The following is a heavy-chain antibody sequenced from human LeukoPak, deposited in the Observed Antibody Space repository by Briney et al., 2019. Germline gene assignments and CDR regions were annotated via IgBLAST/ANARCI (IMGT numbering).Heavy chain of an antibody. CDR1: GFSVMTNY. CDR3: AREGGSGFCSSASCALAS. Sequence: GGSLRLSCAASGFSVMTNYMSWVRQAPGKGLEWVSVIYSGGSGGTIFYADSVKGRFTIVRDDSRNTLYLQMNSLRPEDTAVYYCAREGGSGFCSSASCALASWGQGTLVTVSS. CDR2: IYSGGSGGTI. J-gene: IGHJ4*02. D-gene: IGHD2-2*01. V-gene: IGHV3-66*02.